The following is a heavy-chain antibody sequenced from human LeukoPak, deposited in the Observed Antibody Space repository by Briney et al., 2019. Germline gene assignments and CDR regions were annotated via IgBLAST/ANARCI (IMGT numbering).Heavy chain of an antibody. D-gene: IGHD2-2*01. CDR2: ISSSSSYI. Sequence: KSGGSLRLSCAASGFTFSSYSMNWVRQAPGKGLEWVSSISSSSSYIYYADSVKGRFTISRDNAKNSLYLQMNSLRAEDTAVYYCARSHFSGYCSSTSCYDVVVVAATPLGEFDYWGQGTLVTVSS. V-gene: IGHV3-21*01. CDR1: GFTFSSYS. J-gene: IGHJ4*02. CDR3: ARSHFSGYCSSTSCYDVVVVAATPLGEFDY.